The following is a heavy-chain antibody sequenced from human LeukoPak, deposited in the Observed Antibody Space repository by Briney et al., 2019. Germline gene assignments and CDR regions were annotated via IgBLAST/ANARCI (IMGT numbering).Heavy chain of an antibody. D-gene: IGHD2-21*02. CDR2: FDPEDGET. CDR3: TTTSDQTASRCFDL. CDR1: GYTLTELS. J-gene: IGHJ2*01. Sequence: ASVKVSCKVSGYTLTELSMHWVRQAPGKGLEWMGGFDPEDGETIYAQKFRGRVTMTEDTSIDTAYMELSGLRSDDTAVYYCTTTSDQTASRCFDLWGRGTLVIVSS. V-gene: IGHV1-24*01.